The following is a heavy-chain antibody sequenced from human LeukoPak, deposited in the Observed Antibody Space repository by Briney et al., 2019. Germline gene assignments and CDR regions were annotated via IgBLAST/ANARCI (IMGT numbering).Heavy chain of an antibody. CDR3: AKGPHSSSWYYYYMDV. CDR1: GFTFDDYA. J-gene: IGHJ6*03. CDR2: ISWNSGSI. Sequence: PGGSLRLSCAASGFTFDDYAMHWVRHAPGKGLEWVSGISWNSGSIGYADSVKGRFTISRDNAKNSLYLQMNSLRAEDTALYYCAKGPHSSSWYYYYMDVWGKGTTVTVSS. D-gene: IGHD6-13*01. V-gene: IGHV3-9*01.